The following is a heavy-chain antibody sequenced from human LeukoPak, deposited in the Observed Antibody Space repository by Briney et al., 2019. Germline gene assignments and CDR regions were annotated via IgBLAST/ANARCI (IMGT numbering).Heavy chain of an antibody. CDR2: INPNSGGT. D-gene: IGHD3-16*01. J-gene: IGHJ2*01. CDR3: ARGEPGGYWYYDL. Sequence: ASVKVSCKASGYTFTGYYMHWVRQAPGQGLEWMGWINPNSGGTNYAQKFQGWVTMTRDTSISTAYMELSRLRSDDTAVYFCARGEPGGYWYYDLWGRGTLVTVSS. V-gene: IGHV1-2*04. CDR1: GYTFTGYY.